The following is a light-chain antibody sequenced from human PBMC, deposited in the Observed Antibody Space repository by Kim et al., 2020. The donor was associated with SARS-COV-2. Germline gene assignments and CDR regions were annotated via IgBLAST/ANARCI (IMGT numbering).Light chain of an antibody. CDR3: QQYGTSLLT. J-gene: IGKJ1*01. V-gene: IGKV3-20*01. Sequence: EIVLTQSPGTLSLSPGERATLSCRASQSVTSSYLAWYQQKPGQPPRLLIYGASNRATGIPDRFSGSGSGTDFTLTISRLESEDLAVYYCQQYGTSLLTLGQGTKVDIK. CDR1: QSVTSSY. CDR2: GAS.